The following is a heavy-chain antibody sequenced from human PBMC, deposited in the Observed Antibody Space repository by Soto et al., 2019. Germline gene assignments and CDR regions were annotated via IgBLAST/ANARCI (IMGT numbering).Heavy chain of an antibody. CDR1: GFTFSSYG. CDR2: IWYDGSNK. J-gene: IGHJ3*02. D-gene: IGHD3-22*01. Sequence: GGSLRLSCAASGFTFSSYGMHWVRQAPGKGLEWVAAIWYDGSNKYYADSVKGRFTISRDNSKNTLYLQMNSLRAEDTAVYYCARDFYDSSGYYLVRAFDIWGQGTMVTVSS. CDR3: ARDFYDSSGYYLVRAFDI. V-gene: IGHV3-33*01.